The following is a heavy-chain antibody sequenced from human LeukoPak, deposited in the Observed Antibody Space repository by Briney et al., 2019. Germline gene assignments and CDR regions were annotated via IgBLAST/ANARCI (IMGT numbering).Heavy chain of an antibody. CDR2: IKQDGSEK. D-gene: IGHD3-9*01. J-gene: IGHJ5*02. V-gene: IGHV3-7*01. Sequence: GGSLRLSCAASGFTFSSYWMSWVRQAPGKGLEWVANIKQDGSEKYYVDSVKGRFTISRDNAKNSLYLQMNSLRAEDTAVYYCASLPAYYDILTAPSWGQGTLVTVSS. CDR1: GFTFSSYW. CDR3: ASLPAYYDILTAPS.